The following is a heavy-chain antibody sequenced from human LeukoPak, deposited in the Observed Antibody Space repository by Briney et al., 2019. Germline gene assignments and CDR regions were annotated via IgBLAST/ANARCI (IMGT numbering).Heavy chain of an antibody. CDR3: ASGADCGGDCYLV. D-gene: IGHD2-21*01. J-gene: IGHJ4*02. CDR2: ISSSSSYI. CDR1: GFTFSSYS. V-gene: IGHV3-21*01. Sequence: GGSLRLSCAASGFTFSSYSMNWVRQAPGKGLEWVSSISSSSSYIYYADSVKGRSTISRDNAKNSLYLQMNSLRAEDTAVYYCASGADCGGDCYLVWGQGTLVTVSS.